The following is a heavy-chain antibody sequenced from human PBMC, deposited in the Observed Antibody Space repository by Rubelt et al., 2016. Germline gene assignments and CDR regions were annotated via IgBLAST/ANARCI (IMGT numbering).Heavy chain of an antibody. CDR3: ARVDSTSWAFDY. Sequence: GQGLEWMGWINPNSGGTNYAQKFPGRVTMTRDTSISTAYMELSRLRSDDTAVYYCARVDSTSWAFDYWGQGTLVTVSS. D-gene: IGHD2-2*01. J-gene: IGHJ4*02. CDR2: INPNSGGT. V-gene: IGHV1-2*02.